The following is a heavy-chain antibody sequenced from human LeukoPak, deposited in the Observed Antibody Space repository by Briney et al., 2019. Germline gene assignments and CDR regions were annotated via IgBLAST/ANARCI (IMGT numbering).Heavy chain of an antibody. J-gene: IGHJ4*02. CDR2: IYQDGST. V-gene: IGHV4-38-2*02. Sequence: SETLSLTCSVSGYSISSGYHWVRFRQTPGKRLEWLGSIYQDGSTYDNLSLKSRVTLSVDTSKNQFSLKMKTVTVADTAVYYCARSEIDDYSRYWGQGTLVLVSS. CDR3: ARSEIDDYSRY. CDR1: GYSISSGYH. D-gene: IGHD3-16*01.